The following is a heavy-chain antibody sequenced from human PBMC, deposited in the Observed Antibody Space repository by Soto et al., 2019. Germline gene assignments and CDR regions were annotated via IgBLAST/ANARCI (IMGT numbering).Heavy chain of an antibody. CDR3: ARGYDEYYYYMDV. CDR1: GGSISSSSYY. V-gene: IGHV4-39*01. Sequence: SETLSLTCTVSGGSISSSSYYWGWIRQPPGKGLEWIGSIYYSGSTYHNPSLKSRVTISVDTSKNQFSLKLSSVTAADTAVYYCARGYDEYYYYMDVWGKGTTVTVSS. CDR2: IYYSGST. D-gene: IGHD5-12*01. J-gene: IGHJ6*03.